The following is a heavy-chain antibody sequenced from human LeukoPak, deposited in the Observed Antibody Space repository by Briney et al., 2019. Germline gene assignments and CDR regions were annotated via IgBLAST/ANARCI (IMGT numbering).Heavy chain of an antibody. Sequence: GASVKVSCKASGYTFTSYWIGWVRQMPGKGLEWMGIIYPGDSDTRYSPSFQGQVTISADKSISTAYLQWSSLKASDTAMYYCASTVTTVGNFDCWGQGTLVTVSS. V-gene: IGHV5-51*01. J-gene: IGHJ4*02. CDR3: ASTVTTVGNFDC. D-gene: IGHD4-17*01. CDR1: GYTFTSYW. CDR2: IYPGDSDT.